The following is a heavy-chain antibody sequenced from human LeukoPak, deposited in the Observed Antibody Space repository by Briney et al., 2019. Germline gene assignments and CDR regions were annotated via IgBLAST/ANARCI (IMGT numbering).Heavy chain of an antibody. CDR1: GFTFSSYA. CDR2: ISGSGDST. J-gene: IGHJ4*02. D-gene: IGHD3-22*01. CDR3: AKADSSTYYSTFLFAF. V-gene: IGHV3-23*01. Sequence: GGSLRLSCAASGFTFSSYAMSWVRQAPGKGLEWVSAISGSGDSTYYADSVKGRFTISRDNSKNTLYLQMNTLRAEDTALYYCAKADSSTYYSTFLFAFWGQGTLVTVSS.